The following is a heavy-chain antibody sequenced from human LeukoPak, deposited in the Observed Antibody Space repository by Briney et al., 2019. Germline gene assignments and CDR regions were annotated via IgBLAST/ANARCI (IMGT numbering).Heavy chain of an antibody. D-gene: IGHD3-3*01. V-gene: IGHV1-3*03. CDR3: ARARYETRIWPKSRYDYYHYMDV. CDR2: INAGNGNR. CDR1: GYILTSYY. Sequence: ASVKVSCKASGYILTSYYMHWVRQAPGQRLEWMGWINAGNGNRKYSQEFQDRVTITRDTSASTAYMELSSLRSEDMAVYYCARARYETRIWPKSRYDYYHYMDVWGKGTTVTVSS. J-gene: IGHJ6*03.